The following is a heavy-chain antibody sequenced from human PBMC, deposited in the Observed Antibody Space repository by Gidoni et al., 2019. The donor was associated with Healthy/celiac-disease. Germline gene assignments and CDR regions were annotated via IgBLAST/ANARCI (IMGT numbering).Heavy chain of an antibody. J-gene: IGHJ3*02. V-gene: IGHV1-69*09. CDR1: GGTFSSYA. Sequence: QVQLVQSGAEVKKPGSSVKVSCKSSGGTFSSYAISWVRQAPGQGLEWMGRIIPILGIANYAQKFQGRVTITADKSTSTAYMELSSLRSEDTAVYYCARDQWELTDAFDIWGQGTMVTVSS. D-gene: IGHD1-26*01. CDR3: ARDQWELTDAFDI. CDR2: IIPILGIA.